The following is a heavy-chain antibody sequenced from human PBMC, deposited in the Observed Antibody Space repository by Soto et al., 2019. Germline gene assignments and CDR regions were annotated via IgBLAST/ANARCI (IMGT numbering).Heavy chain of an antibody. CDR1: GFTFSSYS. Sequence: EVQLVESGGGLVQPGGSLRLSCAASGFTFSSYSMNWVRQAPGKGLEWVSYISSGSSTIDYADSVKGRFTISRDNAKNARYLQMSFLRDEDTAVYFCSYGDIRGWYVLDYWGQGTLVTVSS. CDR3: SYGDIRGWYVLDY. D-gene: IGHD6-19*01. CDR2: ISSGSSTI. V-gene: IGHV3-48*02. J-gene: IGHJ4*02.